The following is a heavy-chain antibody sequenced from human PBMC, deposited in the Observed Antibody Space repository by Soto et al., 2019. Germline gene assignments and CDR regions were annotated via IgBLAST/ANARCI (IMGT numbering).Heavy chain of an antibody. Sequence: GGSLRLSCAASGFTFKSYAMNWVRQAPGKGLEWVSGITGGGGRIFYADSVKGRFTISRDYSKNTLYLHMNSLRAEDTALYYCTKNLGAWPYYFDFWGQGTLVTVSS. V-gene: IGHV3-23*01. CDR2: ITGGGGRI. J-gene: IGHJ4*02. CDR3: TKNLGAWPYYFDF. CDR1: GFTFKSYA.